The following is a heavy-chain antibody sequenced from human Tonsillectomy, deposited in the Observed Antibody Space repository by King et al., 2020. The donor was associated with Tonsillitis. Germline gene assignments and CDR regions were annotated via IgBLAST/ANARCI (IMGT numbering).Heavy chain of an antibody. CDR1: GFTFSTNW. CDR2: IKQDGSET. V-gene: IGHV3-7*04. J-gene: IGHJ4*02. CDR3: VRGPNFGDRSDYFDF. D-gene: IGHD2-21*02. Sequence: VQLVESGGCSVQPGGSLRLSCGASGFTFSTNWMGWVRQAPGKGLEWVANIKQDGSETYNVDSVKGRFTISRDNAKNSQFLQMNSLRVEDTAVYYCVRGPNFGDRSDYFDFWGQGTLVTVSS.